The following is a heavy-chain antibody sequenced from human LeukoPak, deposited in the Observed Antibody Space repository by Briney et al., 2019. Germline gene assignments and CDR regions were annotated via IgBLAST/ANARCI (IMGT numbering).Heavy chain of an antibody. D-gene: IGHD2-2*01. Sequence: ASVKVSCKASGYTFTTYVISWVRQAPGQGLEWMGWISTYNGNTNYAQKFQGRVTITADESTSTAYMELSSLRSEDTAVYYCARDVYCSSTTCSYYFDYWGQGTLVTVSS. V-gene: IGHV1-18*01. CDR1: GYTFTTYV. J-gene: IGHJ4*02. CDR2: ISTYNGNT. CDR3: ARDVYCSSTTCSYYFDY.